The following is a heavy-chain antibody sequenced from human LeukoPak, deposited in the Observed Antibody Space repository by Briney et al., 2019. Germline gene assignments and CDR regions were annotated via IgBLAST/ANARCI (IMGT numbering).Heavy chain of an antibody. CDR1: GYTFTGYY. J-gene: IGHJ4*02. CDR2: INPNSGGT. CDR3: AREEYSSSSLVDY. D-gene: IGHD6-6*01. V-gene: IGHV1-2*02. Sequence: ASVKVSCKASGYTFTGYYMHWVRQAPGQGLEWMGWINPNSGGTNYAQKFQGRVTMTRDTSISTAYMELSRLRSDDTAVYYCAREEYSSSSLVDYWGQGTLVTVSS.